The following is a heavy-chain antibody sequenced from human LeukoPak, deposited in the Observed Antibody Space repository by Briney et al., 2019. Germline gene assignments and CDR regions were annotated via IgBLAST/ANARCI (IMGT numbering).Heavy chain of an antibody. CDR3: ARVGWLVLGFFDY. D-gene: IGHD6-19*01. CDR1: AYTFSSYL. CDR2: IDPSGGST. Sequence: ASVKVSCKASAYTFSSYLMHWVRQAPGQGLEWMGIIDPSGGSTGYAQKFQGRVTMTRDTSTSTVYMELSSLRSEDTAVYYCARVGWLVLGFFDYWGQGTLVTVSS. V-gene: IGHV1-46*01. J-gene: IGHJ4*02.